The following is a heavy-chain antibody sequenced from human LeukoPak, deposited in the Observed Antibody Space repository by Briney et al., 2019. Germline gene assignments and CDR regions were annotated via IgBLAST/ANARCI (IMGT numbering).Heavy chain of an antibody. J-gene: IGHJ4*02. Sequence: KMSGPTLVNPTQTLTLTCTFSGFPLSTSGVGVGWIRQPPGKALEWLALIFWDDDKRYSPSLRSRLTITKDTSKNLVVLTMTNMDPVDTATYYCAHRAGVDSDLDYWGQGTLVTVSS. D-gene: IGHD2-21*02. V-gene: IGHV2-5*02. CDR3: AHRAGVDSDLDY. CDR1: GFPLSTSGVG. CDR2: IFWDDDK.